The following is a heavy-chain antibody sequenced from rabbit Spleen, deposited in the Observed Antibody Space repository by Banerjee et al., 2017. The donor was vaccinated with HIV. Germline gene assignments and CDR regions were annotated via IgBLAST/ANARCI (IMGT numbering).Heavy chain of an antibody. D-gene: IGHD2-1*01. CDR1: GFSFSSSYW. V-gene: IGHV1S45*01. CDR2: ILTGGGNT. CDR3: ARSGGDIYDFKL. Sequence: QEQLEESGGDLVKPEGSLTLTCTASGFSFSSSYWICWVRQAPGKGLEWIGCILTGGGNTYYANWAKGRFTISKTSSTTVTLQMTSLTVADTATYFCARSGGDIYDFKLWGQGTLVTV. J-gene: IGHJ4*01.